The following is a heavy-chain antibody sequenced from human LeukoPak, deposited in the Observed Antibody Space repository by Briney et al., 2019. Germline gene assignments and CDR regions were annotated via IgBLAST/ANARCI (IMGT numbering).Heavy chain of an antibody. CDR1: GGSISSYY. V-gene: IGHV4-59*01. Sequence: PSETLSPTCTVSGGSISSYYWSWIRQPPGKGLEWIGYIYYSGSTNYNPSLKSRVTISVDTSKNQFSLKLSSVTAADTAVYYCARSHDSSGYYPGDYFDYWGQGTLVTVSS. J-gene: IGHJ4*02. CDR2: IYYSGST. D-gene: IGHD3-22*01. CDR3: ARSHDSSGYYPGDYFDY.